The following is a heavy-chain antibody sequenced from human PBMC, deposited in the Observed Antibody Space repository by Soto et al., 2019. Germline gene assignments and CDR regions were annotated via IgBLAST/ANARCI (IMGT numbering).Heavy chain of an antibody. CDR2: INSDGSEI. V-gene: IGHV3-74*01. CDR3: ARDWGYSPDY. D-gene: IGHD5-18*01. Sequence: EVELVESGGGLVQPGGSLRLSCAASGFTFSSSWMHWVRQAPGKGLVWVSYINSDGSEIRYAESVKGRFTISRDNAKNTLYLQMNSLSAEDPALYYCARDWGYSPDYWGQGALVTVSS. CDR1: GFTFSSSW. J-gene: IGHJ4*02.